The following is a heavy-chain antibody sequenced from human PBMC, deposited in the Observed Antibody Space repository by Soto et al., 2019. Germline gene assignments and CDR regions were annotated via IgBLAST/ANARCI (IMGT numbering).Heavy chain of an antibody. J-gene: IGHJ5*02. CDR3: ARPEIPTRSNDYDYPFDL. Sequence: GESLKISCKGSGYSFTSYWIGWVRQMPGKGLEWMGIIYPGDSDTRYSPSFQGQVTISADKSISTAYLQWSSLKASDTAMYYCARPEIPTRSNDYDYPFDLWGQGTLVTV. CDR1: GYSFTSYW. V-gene: IGHV5-51*01. D-gene: IGHD3-22*01. CDR2: IYPGDSDT.